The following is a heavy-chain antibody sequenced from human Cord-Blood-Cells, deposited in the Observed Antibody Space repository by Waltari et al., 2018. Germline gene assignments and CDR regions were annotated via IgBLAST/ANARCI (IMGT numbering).Heavy chain of an antibody. CDR2: INAGNGNT. Sequence: QVQLVQSGAEVKKPGASVKVSCKAPGYTFTSYAMHWVRQAPGQRLEWTGWINAGNGNTKYSQKFQGRVTITRDTSASTAYMELSSLRSEDTAVYYCASEVAAAGTGDYWGQGALVTVSS. D-gene: IGHD6-13*01. CDR3: ASEVAAAGTGDY. CDR1: GYTFTSYA. V-gene: IGHV1-3*01. J-gene: IGHJ4*02.